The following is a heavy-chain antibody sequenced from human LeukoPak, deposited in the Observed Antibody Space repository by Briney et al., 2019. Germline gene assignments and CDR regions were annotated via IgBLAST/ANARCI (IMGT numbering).Heavy chain of an antibody. CDR3: ARELPMTNAFDI. CDR1: GGSISSGGYY. J-gene: IGHJ3*02. Sequence: SETLSLTCTVSGGSISSGGYYWSWIRQHPGKGLEWIGYIYYSGSTYYNPSLKSRVTISVDTSKNQFSLKLSSVTAADTAVYYCARELPMTNAFDIWGQGTMVTVSS. V-gene: IGHV4-31*03. D-gene: IGHD3-22*01. CDR2: IYYSGST.